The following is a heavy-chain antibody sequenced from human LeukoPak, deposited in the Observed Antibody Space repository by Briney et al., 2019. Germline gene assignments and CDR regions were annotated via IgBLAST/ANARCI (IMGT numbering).Heavy chain of an antibody. CDR1: GYTFTSYG. CDR2: INAYNGNT. J-gene: IGHJ6*03. CDR3: ARNRPPPRSCTNGVCYFADYYYYYMDV. D-gene: IGHD2-8*01. V-gene: IGHV1-18*01. Sequence: GASVKVSCKASGYTFTSYGMSWVRQAPGQGLEWMGWINAYNGNTNYAQKLQGRVTMTTDTSTSTAYMELRSLRSDDTAVYYCARNRPPPRSCTNGVCYFADYYYYYMDVWGKGTTVTVSS.